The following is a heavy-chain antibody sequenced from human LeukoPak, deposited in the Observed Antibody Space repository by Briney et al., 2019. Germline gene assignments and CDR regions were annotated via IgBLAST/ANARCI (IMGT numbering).Heavy chain of an antibody. CDR1: GFTVSSKY. V-gene: IGHV3-53*01. CDR2: IYSGGST. J-gene: IGHJ6*02. D-gene: IGHD3-16*01. Sequence: GGSLRLSCVASGFTVSSKYMSWVRQAPGKGLEWVSVIYSGGSTYYGESVKGRFAISRDSSKNTVYLQMNALRAEDSAVYYCARGTVWRLGSYGLDVWGQGTTVTVSS. CDR3: ARGTVWRLGSYGLDV.